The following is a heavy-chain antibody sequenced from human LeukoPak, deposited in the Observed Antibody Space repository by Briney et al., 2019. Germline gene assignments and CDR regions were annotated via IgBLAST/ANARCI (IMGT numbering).Heavy chain of an antibody. V-gene: IGHV3-33*01. D-gene: IGHD3-22*01. Sequence: GGSLRLSCAASGVAFDSHGMNWVRQATGKKLERVAEIWNDGSNKDYADSVKGRFTISRDNSKNTLYLQMNSLRAEDTAVYYCARARNNYDRSGFSALDYWGQGTLVTVSS. CDR1: GVAFDSHG. J-gene: IGHJ4*02. CDR3: ARARNNYDRSGFSALDY. CDR2: IWNDGSNK.